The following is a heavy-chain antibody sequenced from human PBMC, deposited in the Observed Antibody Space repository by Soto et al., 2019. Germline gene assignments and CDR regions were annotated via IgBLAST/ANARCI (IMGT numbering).Heavy chain of an antibody. D-gene: IGHD1-26*01. J-gene: IGHJ4*02. CDR3: ARVYSSGGSADC. CDR2: ISSTSRAI. V-gene: IGHV3-48*02. CDR1: GFTFSSYS. Sequence: EVRLVEFGGGLVQPGGSLRLSCSVSGFTFSSYSIHWVRQAPGKGLEWISYISSTSRAIHYADSVRGRFTVSRDNDKNSAYLQMNSLTDDDTAICHWARVYSSGGSADCWGQGTRVTVSS.